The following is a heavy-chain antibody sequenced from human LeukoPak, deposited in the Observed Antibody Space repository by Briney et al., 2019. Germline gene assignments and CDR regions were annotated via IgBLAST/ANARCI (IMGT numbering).Heavy chain of an antibody. CDR1: GYTFTGYY. Sequence: ASVKVSCKASGYTFTGYYMYWVRQAPGQGLEWMGWINPNSGGTNYAQKFQGRVTMTRDTSISTAYMELSRLRSDDTAVYYCARGLMITFGLNWFDPWGQGSLVTVSS. CDR2: INPNSGGT. J-gene: IGHJ5*02. CDR3: ARGLMITFGLNWFDP. D-gene: IGHD3-16*01. V-gene: IGHV1-2*02.